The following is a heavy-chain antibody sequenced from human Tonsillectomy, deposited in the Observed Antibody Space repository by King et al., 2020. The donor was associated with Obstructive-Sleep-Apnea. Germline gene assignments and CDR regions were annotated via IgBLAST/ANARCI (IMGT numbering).Heavy chain of an antibody. CDR3: AKAGSTPY. CDR1: GFTFSSYA. J-gene: IGHJ4*02. V-gene: IGHV3-23*04. CDR2: ISGSGGST. Sequence: VQLVESGGGLVQPGGSLRLSCAASGFTFSSYAMSWVRQASGRGLEWVSGISGSGGSTYYADSVKGRFTISRDNSKNTLYLQINSLRADDTAVYLCAKAGSTPYWGQGTLVTVSS. D-gene: IGHD6-19*01.